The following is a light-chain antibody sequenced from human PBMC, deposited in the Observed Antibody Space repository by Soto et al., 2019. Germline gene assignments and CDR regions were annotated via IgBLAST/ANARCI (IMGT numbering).Light chain of an antibody. V-gene: IGKV2-28*01. J-gene: IGKJ1*01. CDR2: FGS. Sequence: DIVMTQSPLYLPVTPGEPASISCSSSQSLLQINGYNYLDWYLQKPGQSQQLLLYFGSYRASGVPDRFSGSGSGTDFTLKIRRVEAEDVGVYYCMQSQQRLPTFGQGAKVEI. CDR1: QSLLQINGYNY. CDR3: MQSQQRLPT.